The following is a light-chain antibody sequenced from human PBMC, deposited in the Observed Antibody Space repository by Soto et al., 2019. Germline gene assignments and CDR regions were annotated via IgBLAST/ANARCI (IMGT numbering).Light chain of an antibody. J-gene: IGLJ1*01. CDR3: GTWDSGLSVGV. CDR2: EDN. Sequence: QSVLTQPPSVSAAPGQKVTISCSGSSSNIGKNYVSWYQQVPGTAPKLLIYEDNKRRSGIPDRFSGSKSGTSATLGITGLQTGDEADYYCGTWDSGLSVGVFGTGTKLTVL. CDR1: SSNIGKNY. V-gene: IGLV1-51*02.